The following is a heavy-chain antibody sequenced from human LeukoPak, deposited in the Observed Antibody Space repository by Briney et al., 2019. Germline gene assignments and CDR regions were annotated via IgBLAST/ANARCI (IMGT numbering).Heavy chain of an antibody. D-gene: IGHD6-13*01. CDR2: IYSGGST. V-gene: IGHV3-66*01. CDR1: GFIVSSNY. J-gene: IGHJ6*02. CDR3: ARADIAAALSSYYGMDV. Sequence: GGSLRLSCAASGFIVSSNYMSWVRQAPGKGLEWVSVIYSGGSTYYADSVKGRFTISRDNSKNTLYLQMNSLRAEDTAVYYCARADIAAALSSYYGMDVWGQGTTVTVSS.